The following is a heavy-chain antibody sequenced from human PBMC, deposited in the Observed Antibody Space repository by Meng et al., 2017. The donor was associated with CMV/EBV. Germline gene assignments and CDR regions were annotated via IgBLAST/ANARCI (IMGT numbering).Heavy chain of an antibody. V-gene: IGHV1-24*01. D-gene: IGHD3-16*01. J-gene: IGHJ5*02. CDR2: FDPEDGET. CDR1: GYTLTELS. CDR3: ATGGSTTDHREIDWFDP. Sequence: QVQVVQAGAEVKKPGASVKVSCKVSGYTLTELSMHWVRQAPGKGLEWMGGFDPEDGETIYAQKFQGRVTMTEDTSTDTAYMELSSLRSEDTAVYYCATGGSTTDHREIDWFDPWGQGTLVTVSS.